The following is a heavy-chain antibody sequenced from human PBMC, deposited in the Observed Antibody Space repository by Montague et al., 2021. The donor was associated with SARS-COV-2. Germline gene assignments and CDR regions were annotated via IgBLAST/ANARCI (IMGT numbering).Heavy chain of an antibody. D-gene: IGHD3-10*01. V-gene: IGHV4-39*01. J-gene: IGHJ4*02. Sequence: SETLSLTCTVSGGSISSSSYYWGWIRQSPGKGLEWIGSIYYSRTTYYNPSLKSRVTISVDTSKNQFSLKLSSVTAADTAVYYCARHVRSLMVRGPDFDYWGQGTLVTVSS. CDR3: ARHVRSLMVRGPDFDY. CDR2: IYYSRTT. CDR1: GGSISSSSYY.